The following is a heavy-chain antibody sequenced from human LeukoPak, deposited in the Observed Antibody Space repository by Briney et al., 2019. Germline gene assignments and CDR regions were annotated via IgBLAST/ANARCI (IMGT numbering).Heavy chain of an antibody. CDR1: GYTFTSYT. J-gene: IGHJ4*02. CDR2: INAGNGNT. Sequence: ASVKVSCKASGYTFTSYTMHWVRQAPGQRLEWMGWINAGNGNTKYSQEFQGRVTITRDTSASTAYMELSSLRSEDMAVYYCARGPTLGGLNSGWYVGYYFDYWGQGTLVTVSS. CDR3: ARGPTLGGLNSGWYVGYYFDY. V-gene: IGHV1-3*03. D-gene: IGHD6-19*01.